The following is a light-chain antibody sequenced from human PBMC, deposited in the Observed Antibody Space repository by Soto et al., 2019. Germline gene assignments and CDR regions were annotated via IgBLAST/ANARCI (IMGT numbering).Light chain of an antibody. CDR2: AAS. J-gene: IGKJ2*01. V-gene: IGKV1-12*01. Sequence: DIQMTQSPSSVSASVGDRVTITCRASQDISTWLAWYQQRQGKAPKLLIYAASSLQSGVPSRFSGSGSGTDFTLTITSLQPEDFATYYCQQANSFPHTFGQGTKLEIK. CDR3: QQANSFPHT. CDR1: QDISTW.